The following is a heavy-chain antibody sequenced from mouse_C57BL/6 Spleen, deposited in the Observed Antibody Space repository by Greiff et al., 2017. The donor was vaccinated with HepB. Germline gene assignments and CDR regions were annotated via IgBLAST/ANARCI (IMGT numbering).Heavy chain of an antibody. Sequence: EADGGLVQPKGSLKLSCAASGFSFNTYAMIWVRQAPGKGLEWVARIRSKSNNDATYYADSVKDRFTISRDDSESMLYLQMNTLKTEDTAMYYCGRHLGGGYFDVWGTGTTVTVSS. V-gene: IGHV10-1*01. CDR1: GFSFNTYA. CDR2: IRSKSNNDAT. J-gene: IGHJ1*03. D-gene: IGHD4-1*01. CDR3: GRHLGGGYFDV.